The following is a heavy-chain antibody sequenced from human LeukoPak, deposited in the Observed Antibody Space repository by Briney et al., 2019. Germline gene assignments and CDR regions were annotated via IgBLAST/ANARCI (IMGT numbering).Heavy chain of an antibody. J-gene: IGHJ6*02. CDR3: ARHALYYYGSGSYYNSYYYGMDV. CDR2: IYPGDSDT. D-gene: IGHD3-10*01. V-gene: IGHV5-51*01. Sequence: NAGASLQISCKGSGYSFTSYWIGWVRPVPGKGLEWMGNIYPGDSDTRYSPSFQGQVTISADKSISTAYLQWSSLKASDTAMYYCARHALYYYGSGSYYNSYYYGMDVWGQGTTVTVSS. CDR1: GYSFTSYW.